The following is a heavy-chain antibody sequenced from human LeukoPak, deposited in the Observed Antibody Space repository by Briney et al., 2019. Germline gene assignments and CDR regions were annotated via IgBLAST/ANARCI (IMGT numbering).Heavy chain of an antibody. J-gene: IGHJ4*02. CDR2: INPNSGGT. Sequence: GASVKVSCKASGYTFTGSYMHWVRQAPGQGLEWMGWINPNSGGTNYAQKFQGRVTMTRDTSISTAYMELSRLRSDDTAVYYCASVSPPYCGGDCPPDYWGQGTLVTVSS. CDR1: GYTFTGSY. V-gene: IGHV1-2*02. CDR3: ASVSPPYCGGDCPPDY. D-gene: IGHD2-21*02.